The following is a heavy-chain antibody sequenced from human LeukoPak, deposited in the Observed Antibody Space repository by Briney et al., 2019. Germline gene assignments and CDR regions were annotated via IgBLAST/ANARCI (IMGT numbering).Heavy chain of an antibody. CDR1: GFTFNIYA. D-gene: IGHD5-12*01. CDR2: ISYDGNNK. Sequence: PGGSLRLSCAASGFTFNIYAIHWVRQAPGKGLEWVAHISYDGNNKYYADSVKGRFTISRDNSKNTLSLQMNSLRAEDTAVYYCAKGNSGYDYWAFDIWGQGTVVTVSS. CDR3: AKGNSGYDYWAFDI. J-gene: IGHJ3*02. V-gene: IGHV3-30-3*01.